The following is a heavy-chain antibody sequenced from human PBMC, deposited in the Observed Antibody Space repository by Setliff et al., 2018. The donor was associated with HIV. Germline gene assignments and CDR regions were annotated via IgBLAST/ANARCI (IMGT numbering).Heavy chain of an antibody. CDR3: ARLFSSTWYVNRVDS. V-gene: IGHV3-30*03. CDR1: GFTFSSYG. CDR2: ISYDGINK. Sequence: PGGSLRLSCAASGFTFSSYGVHWVRQAPGKGLEWVAFISYDGINKYYADSVRGRFTISRDNSKRTMYLQMNSLRPEDTAVYYCARLFSSTWYVNRVDSWGQGTQVTVSS. D-gene: IGHD6-13*01. J-gene: IGHJ4*02.